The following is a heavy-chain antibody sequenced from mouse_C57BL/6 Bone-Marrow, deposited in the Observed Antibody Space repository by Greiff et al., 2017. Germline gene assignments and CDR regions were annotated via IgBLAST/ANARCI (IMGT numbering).Heavy chain of an antibody. CDR1: GYIFTDYY. V-gene: IGHV1-19*01. D-gene: IGHD4-1*01. Sequence: SGPVLVKPGASVKMSCKASGYIFTDYYMNWVKQSHGKSLEWIGVINPYNGGTSYNQKFKGKATLTVDKSSSTAYMELNSLTSEDSAVYYCAANWDWYFDVWGTGTTVTVSS. J-gene: IGHJ1*03. CDR3: AANWDWYFDV. CDR2: INPYNGGT.